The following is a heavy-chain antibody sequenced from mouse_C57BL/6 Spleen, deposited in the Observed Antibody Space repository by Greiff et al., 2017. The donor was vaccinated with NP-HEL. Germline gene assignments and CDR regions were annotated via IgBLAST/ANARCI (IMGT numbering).Heavy chain of an antibody. CDR2: INPSSGYT. J-gene: IGHJ1*03. D-gene: IGHD1-1*01. CDR1: GYTFTSYW. CDR3: SSSFYDGSSLWRYFDV. Sequence: VQLQQSGAELAKPGASVKLSCKASGYTFTSYWMHWVKQRPGQGLEWIGYINPSSGYTKYNQKFKDKATLTADKSSSTAYMQLRSQKYEDSAVLYWSSSFYDGSSLWRYFDVWGTVTTVTVSS. V-gene: IGHV1-7*01.